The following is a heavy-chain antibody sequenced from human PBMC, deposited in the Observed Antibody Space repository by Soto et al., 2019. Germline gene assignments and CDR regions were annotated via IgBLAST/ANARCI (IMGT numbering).Heavy chain of an antibody. J-gene: IGHJ4*02. CDR1: GYTFTDYY. CDR3: AIDLAENDYFDY. CDR2: INPNSGGT. Sequence: QVQLVQSGAEAKKPGASVKVSCKASGYTFTDYYMHWVRQAPGQGLEWMGWINPNSGGTSYARNFQGRVTMTRDTSISTAYMEVSRLRYDDTAVYWCAIDLAENDYFDYWGQGTLVTVSS. V-gene: IGHV1-2*02. D-gene: IGHD6-19*01.